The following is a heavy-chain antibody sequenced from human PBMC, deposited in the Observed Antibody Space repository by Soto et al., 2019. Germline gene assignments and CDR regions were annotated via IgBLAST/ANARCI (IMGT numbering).Heavy chain of an antibody. Sequence: SETLSLTCTVSGGSIISTHSYWGWIRQPPGKGLEWIGTIYHTGYTYYNPSLHSRLTISVDTSESQLSLKLSSVTAADTAVYYCVRLVARYGSSSGRFDPWGQGALVTVSS. J-gene: IGHJ5*02. CDR1: GGSIISTHSY. D-gene: IGHD6-6*01. V-gene: IGHV4-39*01. CDR2: IYHTGYT. CDR3: VRLVARYGSSSGRFDP.